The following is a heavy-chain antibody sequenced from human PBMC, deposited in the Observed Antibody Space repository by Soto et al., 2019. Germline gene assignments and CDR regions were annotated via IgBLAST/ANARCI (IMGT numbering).Heavy chain of an antibody. D-gene: IGHD5-18*01. J-gene: IGHJ4*02. CDR3: ALGGYNYGRPFDF. Sequence: SETLSLTCTISGVSISVYYWSWIRQSPRQGLEWIGYVYDNGRPYYSPSLKSRVNISADTSTNEFYLNLKSATAADTAVYYCALGGYNYGRPFDFWGQGTLVTVSS. CDR2: VYDNGRP. V-gene: IGHV4-59*01. CDR1: GVSISVYY.